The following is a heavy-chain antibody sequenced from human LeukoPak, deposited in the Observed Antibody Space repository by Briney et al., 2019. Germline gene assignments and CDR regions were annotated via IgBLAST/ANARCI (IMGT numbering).Heavy chain of an antibody. CDR3: APGHFYYL. D-gene: IGHD2/OR15-2a*01. V-gene: IGHV4-34*01. J-gene: IGHJ5*02. CDR1: GGSFSSCS. CDR2: INHSGNT. Sequence: SETLSLTCAVYGGSFSSCSCSWSRQPPRKGLELIGEINHSGNTNYNPSLRSRVTISVDTSKNQFYLKLSSVADTDTAVYDSAPGHFYYLWGQGTLVTVSS.